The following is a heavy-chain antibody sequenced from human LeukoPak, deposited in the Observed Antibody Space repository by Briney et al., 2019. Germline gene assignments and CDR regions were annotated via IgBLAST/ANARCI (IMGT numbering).Heavy chain of an antibody. CDR3: AKDECDLLEGFDY. Sequence: PGGSLRLSCAASGLTFSSYVMNCVRQAPGKGLEWVSAIRDSGGSTNYADSVKGRFTISRDNSNNTMYLQMNSLRAEDTAVYYCAKDECDLLEGFDYWGQGTLITVSS. V-gene: IGHV3-23*01. D-gene: IGHD1-26*01. CDR1: GLTFSSYV. J-gene: IGHJ4*02. CDR2: IRDSGGST.